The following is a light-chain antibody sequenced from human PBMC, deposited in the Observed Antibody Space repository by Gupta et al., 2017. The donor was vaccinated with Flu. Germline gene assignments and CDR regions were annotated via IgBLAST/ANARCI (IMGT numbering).Light chain of an antibody. V-gene: IGKV1-12*01. CDR1: ENIADW. Sequence: DTQMTQSPCSVSASVGDTVTITCRASENIADWLAWYQQKPGTAPRLLIRIASRLQSGVPSRFSGSGSGTQFTLTISNLQPEDFATYYCQQANSFPRTFGQGTKVEIK. CDR2: IAS. CDR3: QQANSFPRT. J-gene: IGKJ2*01.